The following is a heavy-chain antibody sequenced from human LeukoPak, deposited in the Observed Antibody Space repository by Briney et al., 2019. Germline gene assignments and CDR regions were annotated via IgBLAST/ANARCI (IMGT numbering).Heavy chain of an antibody. Sequence: PSENLSLTCTVSGGSISSHYWSWIRQPPGKGLEWIGYIYYSGSTNYNPSLKSRVTISVDTSKNQFSLKLSSVTAADTAVYYCARGLVNTITMTHPFSPFDIWGQGTMVTVSS. CDR2: IYYSGST. CDR3: ARGLVNTITMTHPFSPFDI. D-gene: IGHD3-22*01. CDR1: GGSISSHY. J-gene: IGHJ3*02. V-gene: IGHV4-59*11.